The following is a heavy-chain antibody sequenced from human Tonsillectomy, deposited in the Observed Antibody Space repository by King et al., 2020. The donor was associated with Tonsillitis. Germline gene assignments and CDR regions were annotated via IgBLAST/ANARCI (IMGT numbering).Heavy chain of an antibody. J-gene: IGHJ4*02. CDR1: GFSFSNAW. D-gene: IGHD2-2*01. V-gene: IGHV3-15*01. CDR2: IKSKTDGGTT. Sequence: VQLVESGGGLVKPGGSLRLSCAASGFSFSNAWMSWVRQAPGKGLEWVGRIKSKTDGGTTDYAAPMKGRFTISRDDSKNTLYLQMNSLKTEDTAVYYCTTASSGLVVPAADWGQGTLVTVSS. CDR3: TTASSGLVVPAAD.